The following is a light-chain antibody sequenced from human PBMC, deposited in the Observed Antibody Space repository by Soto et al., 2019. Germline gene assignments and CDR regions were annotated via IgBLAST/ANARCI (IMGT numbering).Light chain of an antibody. CDR2: DAS. CDR1: QSVSGSY. J-gene: IGKJ4*01. V-gene: IGKV3-20*01. CDR3: QQFSSYPLT. Sequence: EIMLTQSPGTLSLSPGDRATLSCRASQSVSGSYLAWYQQKPGQAPRLVIYDASSRATGIPDRFSGSGSGADFTLTISRLEPEDFAVYYCQQFSSYPLTFGGGTKVDIK.